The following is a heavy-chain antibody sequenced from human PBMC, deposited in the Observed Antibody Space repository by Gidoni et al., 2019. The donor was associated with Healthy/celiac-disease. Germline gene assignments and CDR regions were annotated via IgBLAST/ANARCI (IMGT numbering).Heavy chain of an antibody. J-gene: IGHJ6*02. CDR1: GFTFRSYA. CDR3: ARAQYSSSWAPYYYYGMDV. CDR2: ISYDGSNK. Sequence: QVQLVESGGGVVQPGRSLRLSCAASGFTFRSYAMHWVRQAPGKGLEWVAVISYDGSNKYYADSVKGRFTISRDNSKNTLYLQMNSLRAEDTAVYYCARAQYSSSWAPYYYYGMDVWGQGTTVTVSS. V-gene: IGHV3-30*04. D-gene: IGHD6-13*01.